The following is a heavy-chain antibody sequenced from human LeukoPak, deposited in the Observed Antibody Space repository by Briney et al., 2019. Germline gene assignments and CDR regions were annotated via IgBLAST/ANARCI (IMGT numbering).Heavy chain of an antibody. CDR2: ISYDGSNK. D-gene: IGHD3-9*01. V-gene: IGHV3-30*03. CDR3: ARDYDIFTGYSNGYYFDY. Sequence: GGSLRLSCAASGFTLDSHGMHWVRQAPGKGLEWVAVISYDGSNKYYADSVKGRFTISRDNPKNTLYLQMDSLRAEDTAVYYCARDYDIFTGYSNGYYFDYWGQGTLVPVSS. J-gene: IGHJ4*02. CDR1: GFTLDSHG.